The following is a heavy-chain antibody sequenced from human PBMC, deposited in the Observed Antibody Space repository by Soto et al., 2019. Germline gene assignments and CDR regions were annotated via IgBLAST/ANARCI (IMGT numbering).Heavy chain of an antibody. V-gene: IGHV4-39*01. D-gene: IGHD3-10*01. CDR2: IYYSGST. J-gene: IGHJ6*03. Sequence: SETLSLTCTVSGGSISSSSYYWGWIRQPPGKGLEWIGSIYYSGSTYYNPSLKSRVTISVDTSKNQFSLKLSSVTAADTAVYYCAPTGGEGSGSYYEAYYYMDVWGKGTTVTVSS. CDR3: APTGGEGSGSYYEAYYYMDV. CDR1: GGSISSSSYY.